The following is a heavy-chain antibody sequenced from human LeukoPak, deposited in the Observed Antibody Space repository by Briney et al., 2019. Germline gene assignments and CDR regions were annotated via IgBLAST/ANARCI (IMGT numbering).Heavy chain of an antibody. CDR1: GGTFSSYA. D-gene: IGHD1-26*01. CDR3: ARVGPYSGSYGGWFDP. Sequence: SVKASCKASGGTFSSYAVSWVRQAPGQGLEWMGGIIPIFGTANYAQKFQGRVTITADESTSTAYMELSSLRSEDTAVYYCARVGPYSGSYGGWFDPWGQGTLVTVSS. J-gene: IGHJ5*02. CDR2: IIPIFGTA. V-gene: IGHV1-69*13.